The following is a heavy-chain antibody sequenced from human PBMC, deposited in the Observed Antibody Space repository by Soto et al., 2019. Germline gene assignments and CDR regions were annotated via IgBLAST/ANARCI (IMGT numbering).Heavy chain of an antibody. D-gene: IGHD1-26*01. V-gene: IGHV1-69*13. CDR3: AREGYEVGATAEAYYFDY. J-gene: IGHJ4*02. CDR1: GGTFSSYE. CDR2: IIPIFGTA. Sequence: ASVKVSCKASGGTFSSYEISWVRQAPGQGLEWMGGIIPIFGTANYAQKFQGRVTITADESTSTAYMELSSLRTEDTAVYYCAREGYEVGATAEAYYFDYWGQGTLVTVSS.